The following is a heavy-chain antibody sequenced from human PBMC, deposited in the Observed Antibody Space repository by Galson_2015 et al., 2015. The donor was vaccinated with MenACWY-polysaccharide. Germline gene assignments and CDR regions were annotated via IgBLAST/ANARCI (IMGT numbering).Heavy chain of an antibody. J-gene: IGHJ4*02. CDR1: EFRFSAYW. CDR2: INPDGSDT. Sequence: SLRLSRAASEFRFSAYWMTWVRQAPGKGLEWVANINPDGSDTYYVDRLRGRISISRDNAKSSLFLQINSLRAEDTAVYYCARHEDWGFGFWGQGTLVTVSS. D-gene: IGHD3/OR15-3a*01. V-gene: IGHV3-7*01. CDR3: ARHEDWGFGF.